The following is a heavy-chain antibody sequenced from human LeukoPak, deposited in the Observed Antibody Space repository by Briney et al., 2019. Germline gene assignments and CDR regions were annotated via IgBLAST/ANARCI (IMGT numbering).Heavy chain of an antibody. Sequence: ASVKVSCKASGYTFTSYDINWVRQATGQGLEWMGWMNPNSGNTGYAQKFQGRVTMTRNTSISTAYMELSSLRSEDTAVYYCARGKGRCSSTSCYIFNYWGQGTLVTVSS. J-gene: IGHJ4*02. CDR3: ARGKGRCSSTSCYIFNY. CDR2: MNPNSGNT. D-gene: IGHD2-2*02. V-gene: IGHV1-8*01. CDR1: GYTFTSYD.